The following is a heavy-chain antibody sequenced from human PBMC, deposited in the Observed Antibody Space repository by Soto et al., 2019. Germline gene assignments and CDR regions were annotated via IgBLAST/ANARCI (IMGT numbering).Heavy chain of an antibody. CDR2: ISSDGKNK. J-gene: IGHJ6*02. D-gene: IGHD6-19*01. Sequence: GSLRLSCAASGFTFSSYGSHWVRQAPGKGLEWVAVISSDGKNKYYADSVKGRFTMSRDNSKNTLYLQMNSLRAEDTAVYYCAKGSRVTSGWYGSYYYYGMDVRGHGTTVTVSS. CDR1: GFTFSSYG. V-gene: IGHV3-30*18. CDR3: AKGSRVTSGWYGSYYYYGMDV.